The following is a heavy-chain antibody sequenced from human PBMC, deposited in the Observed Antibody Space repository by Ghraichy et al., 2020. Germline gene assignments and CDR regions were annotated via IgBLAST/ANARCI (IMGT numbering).Heavy chain of an antibody. CDR1: GFSVSGTY. CDR3: ARARAITTTTYYFQH. Sequence: GESLNISCAASGFSVSGTYMTWFRQAPGKGLEWVSSIYSGDSTFYADAVKGRFTISRDNSNNTLYLQVHSLRVDDTAVYYCARARAITTTTYYFQHWGQGTPVTVSS. J-gene: IGHJ1*01. D-gene: IGHD3-16*01. CDR2: IYSGDST. V-gene: IGHV3-53*01.